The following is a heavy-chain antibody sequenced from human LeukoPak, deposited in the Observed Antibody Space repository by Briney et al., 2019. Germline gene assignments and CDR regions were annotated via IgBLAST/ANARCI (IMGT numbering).Heavy chain of an antibody. D-gene: IGHD6-19*01. CDR3: ARAGYSSGWGYWFDP. Sequence: SVKVSCKASGGTFSSYDISWVRQAPGQGLEWMGGIIPIFGTANYAQKFQGRVTITTDESTSTAYMELSSLRSEDTAVYYCARAGYSSGWGYWFDPWGQGTLVTVSS. J-gene: IGHJ5*02. CDR1: GGTFSSYD. CDR2: IIPIFGTA. V-gene: IGHV1-69*05.